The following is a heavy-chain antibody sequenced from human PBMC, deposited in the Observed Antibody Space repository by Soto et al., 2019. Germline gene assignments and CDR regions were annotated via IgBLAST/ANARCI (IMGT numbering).Heavy chain of an antibody. J-gene: IGHJ6*02. CDR2: MYNTGST. D-gene: IGHD2-21*02. V-gene: IGHV4-59*01. CDR1: GGSISGYY. Sequence: SETLSLTCTVSGGSISGYYWSWIRQPPGKGLEWIGYMYNTGSTVYNPSFKSRVTISVDTSKNQFSLKLNSVTAADTAVYYCARDLWGYCGTDCYPLDGWDQGTTVT. CDR3: ARDLWGYCGTDCYPLDG.